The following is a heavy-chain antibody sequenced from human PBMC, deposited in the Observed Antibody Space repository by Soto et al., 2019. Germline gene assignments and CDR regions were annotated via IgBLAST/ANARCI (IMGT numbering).Heavy chain of an antibody. CDR3: AKDMYSSSSPYYYGMDV. Sequence: GGSLRLSCAASGFTFDDYAMHWVRQAPGKGLEWVSGISWNSGSIGYADSVKGRFTISRDNAKNSLYLQMNSLRAEDTTLYYCAKDMYSSSSPYYYGMDVWGQGTTVTVSS. D-gene: IGHD6-6*01. CDR2: ISWNSGSI. CDR1: GFTFDDYA. V-gene: IGHV3-9*01. J-gene: IGHJ6*02.